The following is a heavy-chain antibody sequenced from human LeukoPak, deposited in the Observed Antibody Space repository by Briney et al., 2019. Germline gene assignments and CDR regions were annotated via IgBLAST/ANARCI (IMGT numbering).Heavy chain of an antibody. CDR2: IYYCGST. CDR1: GGSISSHY. V-gene: IGHV4-59*11. D-gene: IGHD4-11*01. Sequence: SETLTLTYTVSGGSISSHYWSWIRQPPGKGLEWIGYIYYCGSTNYNPSLKSRVTISVDTSKNQFSLKLSSVTAADTAVYYCARGYSNQYYYYYYMDVWGKGTTVTVSS. J-gene: IGHJ6*03. CDR3: ARGYSNQYYYYYYMDV.